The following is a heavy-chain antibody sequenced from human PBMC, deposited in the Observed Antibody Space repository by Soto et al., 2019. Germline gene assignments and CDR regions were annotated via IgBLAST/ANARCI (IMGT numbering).Heavy chain of an antibody. CDR3: ANTESVCVAAGFDS. CDR1: GVSIKSDNW. D-gene: IGHD2-15*01. J-gene: IGHJ4*02. V-gene: IGHV4-4*02. CDR2: IYHSGST. Sequence: QVQLQESGPRLAKPSETLSLVCSVSGVSIKSDNWWSWVRQSPGGGLEWFGEIYHSGSTTYHPSLNSRVNMSVTNSQNPFAVRLTSVTAADTALYYCANTESVCVAAGFDSWGQGILVTASS.